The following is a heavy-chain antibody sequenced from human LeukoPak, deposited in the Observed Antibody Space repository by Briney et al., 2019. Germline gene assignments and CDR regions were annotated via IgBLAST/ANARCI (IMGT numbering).Heavy chain of an antibody. J-gene: IGHJ4*02. V-gene: IGHV4-4*07. Sequence: PSETLSLTCTVSGGSISNYYWSWIRQPAGKGLEWIGRIYTSGTADYNPSLKSRVTMSVDTSKNQFSLKLSSVTAAETAVYFCARESSGWFFDYWGQGTLVTVSS. CDR3: ARESSGWFFDY. D-gene: IGHD6-19*01. CDR1: GGSISNYY. CDR2: IYTSGTA.